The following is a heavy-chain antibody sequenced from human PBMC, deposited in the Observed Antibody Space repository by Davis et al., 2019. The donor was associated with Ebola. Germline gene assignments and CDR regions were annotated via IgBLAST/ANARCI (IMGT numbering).Heavy chain of an antibody. J-gene: IGHJ4*02. CDR1: GFSFFGYF. D-gene: IGHD1-1*01. CDR3: ARAQFPTTSDH. Sequence: AASVKVSCKASGFSFFGYFIHWVRQAPGQGLEWMGWINPHNGNTNYAQNVQGRVTMTTDTSTSTAYMEVGSLKSDDTAVYYCARAQFPTTSDHWGQGTLVTVSS. V-gene: IGHV1-18*04. CDR2: INPHNGNT.